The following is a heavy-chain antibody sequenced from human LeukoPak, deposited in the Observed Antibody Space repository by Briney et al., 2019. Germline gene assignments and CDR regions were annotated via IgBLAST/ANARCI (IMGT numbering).Heavy chain of an antibody. CDR3: AGMVRGVIIDY. D-gene: IGHD3-10*01. CDR2: IHYSGNT. J-gene: IGHJ4*02. V-gene: IGHV4-59*08. CDR1: GGSISSYS. Sequence: SETLSLTCTVSGGSISSYSWSWIRQPPGKGLEWIGYIHYSGNTNYNPSLKSRVTISVDTSKNQFSLKLNSVTAADTAVYYCAGMVRGVIIDYWGQGTLVTVSS.